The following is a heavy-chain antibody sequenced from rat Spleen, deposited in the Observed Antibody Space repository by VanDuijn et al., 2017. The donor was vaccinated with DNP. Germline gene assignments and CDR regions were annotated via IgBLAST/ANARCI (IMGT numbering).Heavy chain of an antibody. CDR1: GFNFNDYW. V-gene: IGHV4-2*01. CDR3: AREAYGINY. J-gene: IGHJ2*01. CDR2: VNPDSSSI. D-gene: IGHD1-11*01. Sequence: EVKLVESGGGLVQPGSSLKLSCAASGFNFNDYWMGWVRQAPGKGLEWIGEVNPDSSSITYTPSLKDKFTISRDNAQNTLYLQMNKLGSEDTAIYYCAREAYGINYWGQGVMVTVSS.